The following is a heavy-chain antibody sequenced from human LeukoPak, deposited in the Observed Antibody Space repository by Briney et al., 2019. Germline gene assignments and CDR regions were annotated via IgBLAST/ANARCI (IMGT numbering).Heavy chain of an antibody. V-gene: IGHV3-21*06. J-gene: IGHJ4*02. CDR2: ISSSSSYI. D-gene: IGHD3-10*01. CDR3: AKDQGRGGFYYGSGNYYNFDY. Sequence: GGSLRLSCAASGFTFSSYSMNWVRQAPGKGLEWVSSISSSSSYIYYADSVKGRFTISRDNSKNMLFLQMNSLRAEDTAVYYCAKDQGRGGFYYGSGNYYNFDYWGQGTMVIVSS. CDR1: GFTFSSYS.